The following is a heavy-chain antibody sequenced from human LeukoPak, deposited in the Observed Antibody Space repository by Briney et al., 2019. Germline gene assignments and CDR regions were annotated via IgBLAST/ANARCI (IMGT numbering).Heavy chain of an antibody. J-gene: IGHJ6*02. D-gene: IGHD3-10*01. CDR2: IKQDGSEK. CDR3: VRGGFGHAMDV. Sequence: GGSLRLSCAASGFTFSSYWMSRVRQAPGKGLEWVANIKQDGSEKYYVDSVKGRFTISRDNAKNTLYLQMTSLGAEDTAVYYCVRGGFGHAMDVWGQGTTVTVSS. CDR1: GFTFSSYW. V-gene: IGHV3-7*01.